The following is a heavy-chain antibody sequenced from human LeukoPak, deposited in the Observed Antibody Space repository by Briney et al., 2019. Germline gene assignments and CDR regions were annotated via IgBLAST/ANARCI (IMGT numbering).Heavy chain of an antibody. Sequence: SETLSLTCAVYGGSFSGYYWSWIRQPPGKGLEWIGEINHSGSTNYNPSLKSRVTISVDTSKNQFSLKLSSVTAADTAVYYCARGRGRPGYYYDSSGYYYLDYWGQGTLVTVSS. V-gene: IGHV4-34*01. CDR1: GGSFSGYY. D-gene: IGHD3-22*01. CDR2: INHSGST. CDR3: ARGRGRPGYYYDSSGYYYLDY. J-gene: IGHJ4*02.